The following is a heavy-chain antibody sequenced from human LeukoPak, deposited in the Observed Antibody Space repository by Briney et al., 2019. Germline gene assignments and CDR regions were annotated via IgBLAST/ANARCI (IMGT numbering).Heavy chain of an antibody. Sequence: PGGSLRLSCAASGFTFSKYWMLCVRQAPGKGRESVSRINTDGTVTTYADSVKGRFTVSRDNADSTMFLQMNSVRDEDTAVYYCATKQWLAPPPDSWGQGTPVTVSS. V-gene: IGHV3-74*01. CDR3: ATKQWLAPPPDS. CDR1: GFTFSKYW. D-gene: IGHD6-19*01. CDR2: INTDGTVT. J-gene: IGHJ4*02.